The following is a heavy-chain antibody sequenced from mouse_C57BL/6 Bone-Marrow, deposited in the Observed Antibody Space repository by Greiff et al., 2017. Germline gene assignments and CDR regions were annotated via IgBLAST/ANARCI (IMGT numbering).Heavy chain of an antibody. Sequence: VQLQQSGTVLARPGASVKMSCKTSGYTFTSYWMHWVKQRPGQGLEWIGAIYPGNSDTSYNQKFKGKAKLPAVTSASTAYMELSRLTNEDSAVYDGTRSGYGSGWGCAYWGQGTLVTVSA. CDR3: TRSGYGSGWGCAY. D-gene: IGHD1-1*01. CDR1: GYTFTSYW. J-gene: IGHJ3*01. CDR2: IYPGNSDT. V-gene: IGHV1-5*01.